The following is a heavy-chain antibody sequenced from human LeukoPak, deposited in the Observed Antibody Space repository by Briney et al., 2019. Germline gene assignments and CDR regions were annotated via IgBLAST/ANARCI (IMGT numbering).Heavy chain of an antibody. CDR3: ARSPTTRSYISGWYFVY. D-gene: IGHD6-19*01. J-gene: IGHJ4*02. CDR1: GFTFSSYA. CDR2: ISGSGGST. Sequence: GGSLRLSCAASGFTFSSYAMSWVRQAPGKGLEWVSGISGSGGSTYCADSVKGRFTISRDNSKNTLYLQMNSLRADGTAVYYCARSPTTRSYISGWYFVYWGQGTLVTVSS. V-gene: IGHV3-23*01.